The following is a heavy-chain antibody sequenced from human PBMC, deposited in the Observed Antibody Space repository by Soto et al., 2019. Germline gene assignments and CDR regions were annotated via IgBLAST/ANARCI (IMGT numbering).Heavy chain of an antibody. CDR3: ARDKITGLFDY. D-gene: IGHD2-8*02. V-gene: IGHV4-59*12. CDR1: GGSISSYY. CDR2: IYYRGST. J-gene: IGHJ4*02. Sequence: SETLSLTCTVPGGSISSYYWTWIRQPPGKGLEWIGYIYYRGSTNYNPSLKSRVTISVDTSKNQFSLKLSSVTAADTAVYYCARDKITGLFDYWGQGTLVTVSS.